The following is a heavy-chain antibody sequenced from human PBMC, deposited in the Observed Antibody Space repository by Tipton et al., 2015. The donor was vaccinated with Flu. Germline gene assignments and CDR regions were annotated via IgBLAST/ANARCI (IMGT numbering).Heavy chain of an antibody. V-gene: IGHV4-4*07. Sequence: LRLSCTVSGDSMSSFYWTWIRQPAGKGLEWIGRMSASGSSKYKPSLKSRVTMSVDTSKNQFSLRLTSVTSADTAVYYCARVSPGVESWFDPWGQGTLVTVSS. J-gene: IGHJ5*02. CDR3: ARVSPGVESWFDP. D-gene: IGHD3-3*01. CDR1: GDSMSSFY. CDR2: MSASGSS.